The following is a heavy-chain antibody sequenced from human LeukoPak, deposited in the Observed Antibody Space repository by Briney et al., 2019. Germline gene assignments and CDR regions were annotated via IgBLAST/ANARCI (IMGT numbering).Heavy chain of an antibody. CDR3: ARTLSRWDPFDY. V-gene: IGHV4-61*10. D-gene: IGHD1-26*01. J-gene: IGHJ4*02. Sequence: PSETLSLTCIVSGDSISSGAYYWSWIRQPAGTGLEWIGRISSSGSTNYNPSLNSRVTISVDTSKNQFSLKLSSVTAADTAVYYCARTLSRWDPFDYWGQGTLVTVSS. CDR2: ISSSGST. CDR1: GDSISSGAYY.